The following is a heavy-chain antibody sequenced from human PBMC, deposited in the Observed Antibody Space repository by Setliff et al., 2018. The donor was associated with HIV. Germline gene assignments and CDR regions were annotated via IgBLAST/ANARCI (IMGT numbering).Heavy chain of an antibody. CDR1: GYIFISYG. CDR3: ARAPKRVYYYGSGTYLHDAFDI. Sequence: ASVKVSCKASGYIFISYGFSWVRQAPGQGLEWMGWISAYNGNTNYAQKLQGRVTMTTDTSTSTAHMELRNLRSDDTAVYYCARAPKRVYYYGSGTYLHDAFDIWGQGTMVTVSS. J-gene: IGHJ3*02. V-gene: IGHV1-18*01. D-gene: IGHD3-10*01. CDR2: ISAYNGNT.